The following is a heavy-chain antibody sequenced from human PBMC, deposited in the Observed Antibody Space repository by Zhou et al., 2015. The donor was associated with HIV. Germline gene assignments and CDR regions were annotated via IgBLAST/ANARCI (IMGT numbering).Heavy chain of an antibody. CDR2: ISSDGTET. CDR1: NFTFRSYG. V-gene: IGHV3-30*06. Sequence: QVHLLESGGGAVQPGRSLRLSCTTSNFTFRSYGMYWVRQAPGKGLQWVTVISSDGTETYYADAFKGRFTISRDNAKNSLFLQMNSLGDEDTAVYYCARAPFGYNNGHESYYAMDVWGQGTTVTVFS. CDR3: ARAPFGYNNGHESYYAMDV. J-gene: IGHJ6*02. D-gene: IGHD5-18*01.